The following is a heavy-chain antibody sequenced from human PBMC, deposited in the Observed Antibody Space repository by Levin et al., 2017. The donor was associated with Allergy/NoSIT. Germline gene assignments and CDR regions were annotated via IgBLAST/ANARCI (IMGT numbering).Heavy chain of an antibody. CDR3: AKGVLTGTTRVSSDY. CDR1: GFAFSSYA. Sequence: LSLTCAASGFAFSSYAMKWVRPAPGKGLEWVSVISGGGGTTYYANSVKGRFTISRDNSKNTLYLQMNSLRAEDTALYYCAKGVLTGTTRVSSDYWGQGTLVTVSS. V-gene: IGHV3-23*01. J-gene: IGHJ4*02. CDR2: ISGGGGTT. D-gene: IGHD1-7*01.